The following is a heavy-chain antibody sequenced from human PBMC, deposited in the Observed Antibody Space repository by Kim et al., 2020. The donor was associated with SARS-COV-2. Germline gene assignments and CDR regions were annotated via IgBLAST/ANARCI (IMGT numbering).Heavy chain of an antibody. J-gene: IGHJ4*02. Sequence: GGSLRLSCAASGFTFSSYAMSWVRQAPGKGLEWVSAISGSGGSTYYADSVKGRFTISRDNSKNTLYLQMNSLRAEDTAVYYCAKSARSLREPPSVIDDWGQGTLVTISS. CDR3: AKSARSLREPPSVIDD. CDR2: ISGSGGST. D-gene: IGHD4-17*01. CDR1: GFTFSSYA. V-gene: IGHV3-23*01.